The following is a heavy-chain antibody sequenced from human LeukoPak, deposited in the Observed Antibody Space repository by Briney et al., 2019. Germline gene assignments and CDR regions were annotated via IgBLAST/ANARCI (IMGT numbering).Heavy chain of an antibody. CDR1: GFTFSSYR. J-gene: IGHJ5*02. CDR3: ARDYYDSSGHNWFDP. V-gene: IGHV3-21*01. CDR2: ISIRSSYL. D-gene: IGHD3-22*01. Sequence: GGSLRLSCAASGFTFSSYRMNWGRKGPGKGREWGSSISIRSSYLYYSDSMNGRFTLSRDNTTNSLYLQMNSLRAEDPAVYYCARDYYDSSGHNWFDPWGQGTLVTVSS.